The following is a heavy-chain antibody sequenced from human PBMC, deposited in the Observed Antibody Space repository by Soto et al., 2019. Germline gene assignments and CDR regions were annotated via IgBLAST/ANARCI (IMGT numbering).Heavy chain of an antibody. Sequence: EVQLVESGGGLVQPGGSLRLSCEASGFTFSDHYMDWVRQAPGKGLEWVCRIRRQVNSYTTEYAPTVKGSFTISRNDSNNSLYLQMNSLKTDDTAVYYCTRDLGPGTPGGLDVWGQGTVVAVSS. D-gene: IGHD6-13*01. CDR3: TRDLGPGTPGGLDV. CDR2: IRRQVNSYTT. J-gene: IGHJ6*02. CDR1: GFTFSDHY. V-gene: IGHV3-72*01.